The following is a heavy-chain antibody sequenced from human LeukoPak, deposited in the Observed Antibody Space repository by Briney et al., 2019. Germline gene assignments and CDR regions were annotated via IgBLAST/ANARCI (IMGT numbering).Heavy chain of an antibody. CDR2: IYYSGST. Sequence: SETLSLTCTVSGGSISSGSYYWGWIRQPPGKGLEWIGSIYYSGSTYYNPSLKSRVTISVERSKNQFSLKLSSVTVADTAVYYCARGPYYYMDVWGKGTTVTVSS. CDR3: ARGPYYYMDV. V-gene: IGHV4-39*07. CDR1: GGSISSGSYY. J-gene: IGHJ6*03.